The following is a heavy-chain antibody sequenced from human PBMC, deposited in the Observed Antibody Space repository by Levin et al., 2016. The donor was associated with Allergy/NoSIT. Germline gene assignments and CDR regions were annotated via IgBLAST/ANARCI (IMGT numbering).Heavy chain of an antibody. J-gene: IGHJ4*02. D-gene: IGHD6-6*01. Sequence: VRQAPGKGLEWMGIIFPGDSDTRYNPSFQGQVTISVDKSINTAYLQWSSLKASDTAMYYCARLDSIAPRLLWILDYWGQGTLVTVSS. CDR3: ARLDSIAPRLLWILDY. CDR2: IFPGDSDT. V-gene: IGHV5-51*01.